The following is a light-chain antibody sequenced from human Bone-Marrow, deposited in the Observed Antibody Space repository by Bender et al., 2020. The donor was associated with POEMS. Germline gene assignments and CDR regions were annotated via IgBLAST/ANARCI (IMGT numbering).Light chain of an antibody. CDR3: SSHAGSSNLV. V-gene: IGLV2-23*02. CDR1: SSDVGTYDL. J-gene: IGLJ3*02. CDR2: EVS. Sequence: QSALTQPASVSGSPGQSITISCTGTSSDVGTYDLVSWYQQYPGKAPKLMIYEVSKRPSGVPDRFSGSKSGNTASLTVSGLQAEDEADYYCSSHAGSSNLVFGGGTKLTVL.